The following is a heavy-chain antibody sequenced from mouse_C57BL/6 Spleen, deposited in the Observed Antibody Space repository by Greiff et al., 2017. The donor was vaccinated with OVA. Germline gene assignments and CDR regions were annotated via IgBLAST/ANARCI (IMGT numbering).Heavy chain of an antibody. CDR3: ARRERGDGYHWYFDV. Sequence: QVTLKESGPGILQSSQTLSLTCSFSGFSLSTSGMGVRWIRQPSGKGLEWLAHIYWDDDKRYNPSLKSRLTISKDTSRNQVFLKITSVDTADTATYYCARRERGDGYHWYFDVWGTGTTVTVSS. J-gene: IGHJ1*03. CDR2: IYWDDDK. V-gene: IGHV8-12*01. CDR1: GFSLSTSGMG. D-gene: IGHD2-3*01.